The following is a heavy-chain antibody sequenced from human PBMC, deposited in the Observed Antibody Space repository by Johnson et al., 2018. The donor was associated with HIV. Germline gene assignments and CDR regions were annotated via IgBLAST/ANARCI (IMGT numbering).Heavy chain of an antibody. V-gene: IGHV3-15*01. Sequence: VQLVESGGGLVQPGGSLRLSCAASGFTFNNAWMSWVRQAPGKGLEWLGRIRCKTDGGTTDYAEPVKGRFTITRDDSKNTLYLQINSLKTDDTAVYYCTTVRGAFDIWGQGTMVTVSS. CDR3: TTVRGAFDI. CDR1: GFTFNNAW. J-gene: IGHJ3*02. D-gene: IGHD3-16*01. CDR2: IRCKTDGGTT.